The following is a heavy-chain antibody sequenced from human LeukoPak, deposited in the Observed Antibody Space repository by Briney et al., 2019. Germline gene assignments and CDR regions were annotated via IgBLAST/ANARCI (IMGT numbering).Heavy chain of an antibody. CDR2: TSDSGGST. CDR1: GSTFSNYA. Sequence: SGGSLRLSCAASGSTFSNYAMSWVRQAPGKGLDWVSLTSDSGGSTYYADSVKGRFTISRDNSKNTLYLQMNSLRAEDTAVYYCAKGGGSRNFDYWGQGTLVAVSS. CDR3: AKGGGSRNFDY. J-gene: IGHJ4*02. V-gene: IGHV3-23*01. D-gene: IGHD1-26*01.